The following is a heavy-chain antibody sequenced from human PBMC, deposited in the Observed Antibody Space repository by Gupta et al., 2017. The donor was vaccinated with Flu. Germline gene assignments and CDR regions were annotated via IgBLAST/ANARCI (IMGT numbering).Heavy chain of an antibody. CDR3: ARGAPVDQYQLLS. J-gene: IGHJ5*02. CDR2: IWYDGSNK. CDR1: GFTFSSYG. Sequence: QVQLVESGGGVVQPGRSLRLSCAASGFTFSSYGMHWVRQAPGKGLEWVAVIWYDGSNKYYADSVKGRFTISRDNSKNTLYLQMNSLRAEDTAVYYCARGAPVDQYQLLSWGQGTLVTVSS. V-gene: IGHV3-33*01. D-gene: IGHD2-2*01.